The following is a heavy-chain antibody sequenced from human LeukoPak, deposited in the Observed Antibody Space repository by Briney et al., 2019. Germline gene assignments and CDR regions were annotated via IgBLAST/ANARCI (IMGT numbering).Heavy chain of an antibody. D-gene: IGHD3-16*01. J-gene: IGHJ4*02. Sequence: PSETLSLTCTVSGGSISSYYWSWIRQPPGKGLEWIGYIYYSGSTNYNPSLKSRVTISVDTSKNQFSLKLSSVTAADTAVYYCTRSQWGDYFDYWGQGTLVTVSS. V-gene: IGHV4-59*01. CDR2: IYYSGST. CDR1: GGSISSYY. CDR3: TRSQWGDYFDY.